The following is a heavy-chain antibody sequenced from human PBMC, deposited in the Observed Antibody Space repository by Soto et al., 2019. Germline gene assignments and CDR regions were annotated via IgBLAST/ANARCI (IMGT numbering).Heavy chain of an antibody. V-gene: IGHV1-3*01. CDR3: AGVGHYCYGMDV. Sequence: ASVKVSCKASGYTFTTYVMHWVRQAPGQRLEWMGWINAGNDNTKYSQKFQGRVTITRDTSASTVYMELSSLSSEDTAVYYCAGVGHYCYGMDVWARRTTVTVSS. J-gene: IGHJ6*02. CDR1: GYTFTTYV. D-gene: IGHD2-15*01. CDR2: INAGNDNT.